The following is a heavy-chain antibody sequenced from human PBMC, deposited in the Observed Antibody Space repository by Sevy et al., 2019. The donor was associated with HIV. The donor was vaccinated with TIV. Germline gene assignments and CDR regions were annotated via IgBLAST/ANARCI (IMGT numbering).Heavy chain of an antibody. D-gene: IGHD2-8*01. CDR1: GFTFSKYS. CDR2: LSYGGGEI. CDR3: AREGCTKPHDY. J-gene: IGHJ4*02. V-gene: IGHV3-23*01. Sequence: GGSLRLSCAASGFTFSKYSMSWVRQPPGKGLEWVSTLSYGGGEINYADSVKGRFTMSRDNPKSSVDLQMNNLRPEDTAVYYCAREGCTKPHDYWGQGTLVTVSS.